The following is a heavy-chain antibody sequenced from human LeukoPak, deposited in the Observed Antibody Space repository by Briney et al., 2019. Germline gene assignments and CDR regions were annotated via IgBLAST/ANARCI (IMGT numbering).Heavy chain of an antibody. V-gene: IGHV3-7*01. Sequence: PGGSLRLSCAASGFTFSSYWMTWVRQAPGKGLEWVANIKKDGSETFYVESVKGRFSISRDNDKNSLGLQMNSLSAEDTAVYYCARCPYDSTDHSSVPSHLDYWGQGTLVTVSS. CDR2: IKKDGSET. CDR3: ARCPYDSTDHSSVPSHLDY. J-gene: IGHJ4*02. D-gene: IGHD3-22*01. CDR1: GFTFSSYW.